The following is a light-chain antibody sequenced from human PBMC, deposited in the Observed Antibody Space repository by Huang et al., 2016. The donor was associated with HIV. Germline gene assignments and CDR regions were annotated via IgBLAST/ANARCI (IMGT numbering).Light chain of an antibody. J-gene: IGKJ1*01. CDR3: LHHDPFTWT. V-gene: IGKV1-17*03. CDR2: GSS. CDR1: QNISGY. Sequence: DIQMTQSPSAMSAYVGDRVTIICRASQNISGYVAWFQQKPGKVPKRLIYGSSSLQNGVPSRFSGSGSGRDFTLTISSLQPEEFATYYWLHHDPFTWTFGQGTTVEVK.